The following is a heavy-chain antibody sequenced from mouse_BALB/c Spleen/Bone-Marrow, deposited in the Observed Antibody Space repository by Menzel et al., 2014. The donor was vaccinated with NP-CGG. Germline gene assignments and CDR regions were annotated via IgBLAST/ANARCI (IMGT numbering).Heavy chain of an antibody. CDR2: INPGSGGT. Sequence: LVESGAELVRPGTSVKVSCKASGYAFTNYLIERVKQRPGQGLEWIGVINPGSGGTNYNEKFKGKATLTADKSSSTAYMQLSSLTSDDSAVYFCARIYYGNYYWGQGTTLTVSS. CDR3: ARIYYGNYY. V-gene: IGHV1-54*01. CDR1: GYAFTNYL. J-gene: IGHJ2*01. D-gene: IGHD2-1*01.